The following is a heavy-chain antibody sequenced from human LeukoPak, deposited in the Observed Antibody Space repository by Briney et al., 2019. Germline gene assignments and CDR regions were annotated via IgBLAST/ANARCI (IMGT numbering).Heavy chain of an antibody. CDR1: GYTFTSYG. J-gene: IGHJ6*02. CDR2: ISAYNGNT. CDR3: ARGHDYYGMDV. Sequence: ASVKVSCKASGYTFTSYGISWVRQAPGQGLEWMGWISAYNGNTNYAQKLQGRVTMTTDTSTSTAYMELSSLRSEDTAVYYCARGHDYYGMDVWGQGTTVTVSS. V-gene: IGHV1-18*01.